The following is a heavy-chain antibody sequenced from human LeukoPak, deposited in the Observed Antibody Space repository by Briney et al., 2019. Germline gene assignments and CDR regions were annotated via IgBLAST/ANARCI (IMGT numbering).Heavy chain of an antibody. V-gene: IGHV4-38-2*02. Sequence: SETLSLTCTVSGYSISSGYYWGWIRQPPGKGLEWIGSIYHSGSTYYNPSLKSRVTISVDTSKNQFSLKLSSVTAADTAVYYCARTGGYCSSTSCYSWYDHWGQGTLVTVSS. J-gene: IGHJ4*02. CDR3: ARTGGYCSSTSCYSWYDH. CDR1: GYSISSGYY. CDR2: IYHSGST. D-gene: IGHD2-2*02.